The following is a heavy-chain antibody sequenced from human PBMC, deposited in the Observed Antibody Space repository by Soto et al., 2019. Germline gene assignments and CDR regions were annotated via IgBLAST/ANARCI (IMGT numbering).Heavy chain of an antibody. CDR2: IIPIFGTA. CDR3: ARPRPIAARPNYYYGMDV. CDR1: GGTFSSYA. D-gene: IGHD6-6*01. V-gene: IGHV1-69*01. J-gene: IGHJ6*02. Sequence: QVQLVQSGAEVKKPGSSVKVSCKASGGTFSSYAISWVRQAPGQGLEWMGGIIPIFGTANYAQKFQGRVTITADESTSTAYMELSSLRSENTAVYYCARPRPIAARPNYYYGMDVWGQGTTVTVSS.